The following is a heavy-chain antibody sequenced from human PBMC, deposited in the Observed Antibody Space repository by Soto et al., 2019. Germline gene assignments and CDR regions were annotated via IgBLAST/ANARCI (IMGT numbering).Heavy chain of an antibody. CDR2: IYYSGST. Sequence: SETLSLTCTVSGGSISSYYWSWIRQPPGKGLEWIGYIYYSGSTNYNPSLKSRVTISVDTSKNQFSLKLSSVTAADTAVYYCARTYSSSPWYFDYWGQGTLVTVSS. CDR3: ARTYSSSPWYFDY. CDR1: GGSISSYY. V-gene: IGHV4-59*01. D-gene: IGHD6-13*01. J-gene: IGHJ4*02.